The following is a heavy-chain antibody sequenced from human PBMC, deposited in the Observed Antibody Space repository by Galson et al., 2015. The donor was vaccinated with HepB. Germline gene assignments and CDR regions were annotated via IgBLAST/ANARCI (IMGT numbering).Heavy chain of an antibody. CDR2: ISSSSSYI. Sequence: SLRLSCAASGFTFSSYSMNWVRQAPGKGLEWVSSISSSSSYIYYADSVKGRFTISRDNAKNSLYLQMNSLRAEDTAVYYCARDRERSSGWYAQRYYYMDVWGKGTTVTVSS. D-gene: IGHD6-19*01. J-gene: IGHJ6*03. CDR1: GFTFSSYS. V-gene: IGHV3-21*01. CDR3: ARDRERSSGWYAQRYYYMDV.